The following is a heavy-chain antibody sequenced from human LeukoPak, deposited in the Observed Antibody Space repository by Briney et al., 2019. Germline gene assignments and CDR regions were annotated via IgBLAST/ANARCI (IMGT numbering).Heavy chain of an antibody. Sequence: GGSLRLSCAASGFTFSTYWMSWVRQAPGKGLEWVANIKQDGSEKYYLDTVKGRFTISRDNAKNSLYLQMNSLRAEDTAVYFCTREAAAGIDYWGQGTLVTVSS. CDR2: IKQDGSEK. CDR3: TREAAAGIDY. CDR1: GFTFSTYW. V-gene: IGHV3-7*01. D-gene: IGHD6-13*01. J-gene: IGHJ4*02.